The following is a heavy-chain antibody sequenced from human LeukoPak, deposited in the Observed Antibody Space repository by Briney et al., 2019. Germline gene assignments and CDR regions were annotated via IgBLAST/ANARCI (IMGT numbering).Heavy chain of an antibody. CDR3: ARSSYGYMFDS. J-gene: IGHJ4*02. Sequence: LSETLSLTCAVPGGSISNYYWTWIRRPPGKGLEWIGYVYYTGSTYYNPSLKSRVTISLDTSRNQFSLKLSSVTAADTALFYCARSSYGYMFDSWGQGTLVTVSS. V-gene: IGHV4-59*01. CDR1: GGSISNYY. D-gene: IGHD5-18*01. CDR2: VYYTGST.